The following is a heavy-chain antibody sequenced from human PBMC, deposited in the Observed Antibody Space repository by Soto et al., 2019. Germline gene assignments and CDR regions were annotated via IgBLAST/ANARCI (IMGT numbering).Heavy chain of an antibody. CDR1: GGTFSSYA. J-gene: IGHJ5*02. CDR3: ARDRFPSSVYYPYWFDP. CDR2: IIPIFGTA. D-gene: IGHD3-22*01. Sequence: QVQLVQSGAEVKKPGSSVKVSCKASGGTFSSYAITWVRQAPGQGLEWMGGIIPIFGTANYAQKFQGRVTITADEPPSTADMDLSSLSSETTAVYYCARDRFPSSVYYPYWFDPWGQGTLVTVSS. V-gene: IGHV1-69*12.